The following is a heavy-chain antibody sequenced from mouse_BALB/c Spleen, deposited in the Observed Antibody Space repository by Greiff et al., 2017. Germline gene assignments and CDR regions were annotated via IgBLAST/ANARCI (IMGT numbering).Heavy chain of an antibody. CDR1: GYSITSDYA. D-gene: IGHD2-4*01. CDR3: ARSHYDEAWFAY. CDR2: ISYSGST. Sequence: EVKLEESGPGLVKPSQSLSLTCTVTGYSITSDYAWNWIRQFPGNKLEWMGYISYSGSTSYNPSLKSRISITRDTSKNQFFLQLNSVTTEDTATYYCARSHYDEAWFAYWGQGTLVTVSA. V-gene: IGHV3-2*02. J-gene: IGHJ3*01.